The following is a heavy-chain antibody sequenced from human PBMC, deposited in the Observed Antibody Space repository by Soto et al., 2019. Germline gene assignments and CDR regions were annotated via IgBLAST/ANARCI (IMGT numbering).Heavy chain of an antibody. CDR2: ISYDGSKK. Sequence: VGSLRLSCAASGFTFSSYGMHWVRQAPGKGLEWVAVISYDGSKKYYADSVKGRLTISRDNSKNTLYLQMNSLRVEDTAVYYCAKGGPLSIAAAGTQWRQATLVTVSS. CDR1: GFTFSSYG. D-gene: IGHD6-13*01. CDR3: AKGGPLSIAAAGTQ. V-gene: IGHV3-30*18. J-gene: IGHJ4*02.